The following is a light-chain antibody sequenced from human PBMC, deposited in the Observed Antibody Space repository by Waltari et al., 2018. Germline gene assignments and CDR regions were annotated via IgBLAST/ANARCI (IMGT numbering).Light chain of an antibody. CDR3: QAWDSSLPYV. CDR1: KLGDKY. CDR2: QDS. Sequence: SYELTQPPSLSVSPGQPANITCSGDKLGDKYACWYQQKPGQSPVLVIYQDSKRPSGIPERFSGSNSGNTATLTISGTQAMDEADYYCQAWDSSLPYVFGTGTKVTVL. V-gene: IGLV3-1*01. J-gene: IGLJ1*01.